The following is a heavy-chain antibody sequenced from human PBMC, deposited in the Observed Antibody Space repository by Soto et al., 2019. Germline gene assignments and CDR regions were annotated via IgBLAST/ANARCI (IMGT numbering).Heavy chain of an antibody. CDR1: GFTYSTYT. Sequence: PGGSLRLSCAASGFTYSTYTMHWVRKAPGKGLEWVAVISYDGNNKFYADSVKGRFTISRDSTKQTLYLQMNSLRPDDSAIYYCARDQSFDRNYYYGIDVWGQGTTVTVSS. CDR3: ARDQSFDRNYYYGIDV. V-gene: IGHV3-30-3*01. J-gene: IGHJ6*02. CDR2: ISYDGNNK.